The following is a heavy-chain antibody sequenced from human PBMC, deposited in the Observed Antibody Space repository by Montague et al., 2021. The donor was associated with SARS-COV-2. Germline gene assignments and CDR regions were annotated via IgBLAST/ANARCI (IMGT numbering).Heavy chain of an antibody. D-gene: IGHD1-26*01. CDR2: ITGSGGGT. CDR1: GFTFSSYA. V-gene: IGHV3-23*01. Sequence: SLRLSCAASGFTFSSYAMSWVRQAPGKGLERVSAITGSGGGTYYAGSVKGRFTISKDNSKNMLYLQMNSLRAEDTAVYYCAKDQVYSGSYFADWGQGTLVTVSS. J-gene: IGHJ4*02. CDR3: AKDQVYSGSYFAD.